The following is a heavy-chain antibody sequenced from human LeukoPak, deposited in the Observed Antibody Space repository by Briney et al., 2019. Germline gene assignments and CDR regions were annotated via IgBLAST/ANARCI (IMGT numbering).Heavy chain of an antibody. V-gene: IGHV3-48*03. CDR1: GFTFSSYE. Sequence: GGSLRLSCAASGFTFSSYEMNWVRQAPGKGLEWVSYISSSGSTIYYADSVKGRFTISRDNAKNSLYLQMNSLRAEDTAVYYCATSVYYYGSGSFYWGQGTLVTVSS. CDR3: ATSVYYYGSGSFY. D-gene: IGHD3-10*01. CDR2: ISSSGSTI. J-gene: IGHJ4*02.